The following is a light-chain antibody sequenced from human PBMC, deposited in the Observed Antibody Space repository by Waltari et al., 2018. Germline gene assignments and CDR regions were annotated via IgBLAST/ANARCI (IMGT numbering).Light chain of an antibody. Sequence: QSALTQPASVSVSPGQTITIPGTGARRDVGGYNYVHWYQNHPGKAPKLMIYEDSNRPSGVSNRFSGSKSGNTASLTISGLQAEDEADYYCISYTSSSTVVFGGWTKLTVL. CDR1: RRDVGGYNY. J-gene: IGLJ2*01. CDR2: EDS. V-gene: IGLV2-14*01. CDR3: ISYTSSSTVV.